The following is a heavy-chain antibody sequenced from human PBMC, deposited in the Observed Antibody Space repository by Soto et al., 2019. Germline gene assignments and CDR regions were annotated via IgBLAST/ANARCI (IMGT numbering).Heavy chain of an antibody. Sequence: PGGSLRLSCAASGFTFSSYGMHWVRQAPGKGLEWVAVISYDGSNKYYADSVKGRFTISRDNSKNTLYLQMNSLRAEDTAVYYCARDGNYYGSSGPCFDYWGQGTLVTVSS. V-gene: IGHV3-30*03. CDR1: GFTFSSYG. CDR3: ARDGNYYGSSGPCFDY. D-gene: IGHD3-22*01. CDR2: ISYDGSNK. J-gene: IGHJ4*02.